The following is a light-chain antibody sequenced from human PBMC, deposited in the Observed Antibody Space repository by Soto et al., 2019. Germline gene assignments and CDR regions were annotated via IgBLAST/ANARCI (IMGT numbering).Light chain of an antibody. Sequence: QSVLTQPRSASGSPGQSVTISCTGTKNDIGVYDFVSWYQHHPGKAPRLIIYEVVQRPSGVPDRFSGSKSGNTASLTVSGLPAADEADYFCKSYAGSNTYVFGTGTKVTV. J-gene: IGLJ1*01. V-gene: IGLV2-8*01. CDR3: KSYAGSNTYV. CDR2: EVV. CDR1: KNDIGVYDF.